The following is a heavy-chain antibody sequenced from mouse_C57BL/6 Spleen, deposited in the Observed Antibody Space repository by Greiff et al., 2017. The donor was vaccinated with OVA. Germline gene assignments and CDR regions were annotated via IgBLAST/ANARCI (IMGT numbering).Heavy chain of an antibody. CDR1: GYTFTSYW. CDR2: IDPSDSET. D-gene: IGHD1-1*01. Sequence: VQLQQPGAELVRPGSSVKLSCKASGYTFTSYWMHWVKQRPIQGLEWIGNIDPSDSETHYNQKFKDKATLTVDKSSSTAYMQLSSLTSEDSAVYYCASGSSYDWFAYWGQGTLVTVSA. CDR3: ASGSSYDWFAY. J-gene: IGHJ3*01. V-gene: IGHV1-52*01.